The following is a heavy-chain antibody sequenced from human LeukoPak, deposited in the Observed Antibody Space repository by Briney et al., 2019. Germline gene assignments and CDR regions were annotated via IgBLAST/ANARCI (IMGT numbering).Heavy chain of an antibody. CDR2: IWFDGSNK. CDR3: ARDGLVGGLDAFDI. V-gene: IGHV3-33*01. Sequence: GGSLRLSCAASGFTFNNYDMHWVRQAPGKGLEWVALIWFDGSNKDYADSVKGRFTISRDNSENTLYLQMNTLRVEDTAVYYCARDGLVGGLDAFDIWGQGTMVAVSS. D-gene: IGHD1-26*01. CDR1: GFTFNNYD. J-gene: IGHJ3*02.